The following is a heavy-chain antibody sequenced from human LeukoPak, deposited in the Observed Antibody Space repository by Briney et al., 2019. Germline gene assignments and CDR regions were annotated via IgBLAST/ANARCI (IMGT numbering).Heavy chain of an antibody. V-gene: IGHV1-18*04. CDR3: ARDFRPDIVVVVAARGYYYYGMDA. CDR1: GYTFTSYG. Sequence: ASVKVSCKASGYTFTSYGISWVRQAPGQGLEWMGWISAYNGNTNYAQKLQGRVTMTTDTSTSTAYMELRSLRSDDTAVYYCARDFRPDIVVVVAARGYYYYGMDAWGKGATVTVSS. D-gene: IGHD2-15*01. CDR2: ISAYNGNT. J-gene: IGHJ6*04.